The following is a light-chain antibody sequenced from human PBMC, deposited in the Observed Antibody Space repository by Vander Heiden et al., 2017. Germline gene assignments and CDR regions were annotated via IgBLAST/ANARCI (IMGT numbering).Light chain of an antibody. CDR2: KDS. CDR1: ALPKEY. CDR3: QSADSSGTYYV. J-gene: IGLJ1*01. Sequence: SYELTQPPPASVSPGQTARLTCSGDALPKEYAYWYQQKPGQAPVLVIYKDSERPSGIPERFSGSSSGTTDTLTISGVQAEDEADYYCQSADSSGTYYVFGTGTKVTVL. V-gene: IGLV3-25*03.